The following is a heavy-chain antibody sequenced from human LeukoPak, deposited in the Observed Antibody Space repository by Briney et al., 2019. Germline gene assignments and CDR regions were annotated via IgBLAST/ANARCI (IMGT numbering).Heavy chain of an antibody. Sequence: GGSLRLSCGASGFSFSNYGMHWVRQAPGKGLEWVAVIWAAGRNQYYADSVRGRFTLSRDNSKNTLSLQMNSLRVEDTAVYYCVKESGPLGAFDMWGQGTMVTVSS. CDR1: GFSFSNYG. D-gene: IGHD3-16*01. V-gene: IGHV3-30*02. CDR3: VKESGPLGAFDM. CDR2: IWAAGRNQ. J-gene: IGHJ3*02.